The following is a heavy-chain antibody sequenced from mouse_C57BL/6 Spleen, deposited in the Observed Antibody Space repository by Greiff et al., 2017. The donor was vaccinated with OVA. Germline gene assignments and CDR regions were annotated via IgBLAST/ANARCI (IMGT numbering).Heavy chain of an antibody. V-gene: IGHV1-15*01. J-gene: IGHJ3*01. CDR3: TRYGYYPSY. D-gene: IGHD2-3*01. Sequence: VKLQESGAELVRPGASVTLSCKASGYTFTDYEMHWVKQTPVHGLEWIGAIDPETGGTAYNQKFKGKAILTADKSSSTAYMELRSLTSEDSAVYYCTRYGYYPSYWGQGTLVTVSA. CDR1: GYTFTDYE. CDR2: IDPETGGT.